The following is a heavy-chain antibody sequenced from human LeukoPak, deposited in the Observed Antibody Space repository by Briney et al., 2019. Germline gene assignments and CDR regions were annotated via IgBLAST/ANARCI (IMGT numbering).Heavy chain of an antibody. CDR1: GFIFSSYA. D-gene: IGHD2-15*01. CDR2: ISYNGNNK. CDR3: AKDWGGDLLPDY. V-gene: IGHV3-30*04. Sequence: GGSLRLSCAASGFIFSSYAMHWVRQAPGKGLEWVAVISYNGNNKFYADSVKGRFTISRDNSKSTLYLHMNSLRTEDTAVYFCAKDWGGDLLPDYWGQGTLVTVSS. J-gene: IGHJ4*02.